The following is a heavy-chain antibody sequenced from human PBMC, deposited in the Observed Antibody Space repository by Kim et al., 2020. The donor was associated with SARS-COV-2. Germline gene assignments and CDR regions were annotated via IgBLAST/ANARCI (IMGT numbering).Heavy chain of an antibody. CDR2: IYYSGST. CDR1: GGSISSYY. D-gene: IGHD2-21*02. V-gene: IGHV4-59*01. Sequence: SETLSLTCTVSGGSISSYYWSWIRQPPGKGLEWIGYIYYSGSTNYNPSLKSRVTISVDTSKNQFSLKLSSVTAADTAVYYCARDRVGDWVNAFDIWGQGTMVTVSS. J-gene: IGHJ3*02. CDR3: ARDRVGDWVNAFDI.